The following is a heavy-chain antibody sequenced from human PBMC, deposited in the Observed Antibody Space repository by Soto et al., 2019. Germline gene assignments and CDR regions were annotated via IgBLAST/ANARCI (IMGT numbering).Heavy chain of an antibody. CDR1: GGAISSDSYW. D-gene: IGHD3-10*01. Sequence: SETLSLTCTVAGGAISSDSYWWGWIRQSPGKGLEWIGIIYYTGSTYYNPSLKSRITISVDTSNNHFSLQLTSVAAADTAVYYCARQFGLGKWYFDLWGRGTLVTVSS. CDR2: IYYTGST. CDR3: ARQFGLGKWYFDL. J-gene: IGHJ2*01. V-gene: IGHV4-39*01.